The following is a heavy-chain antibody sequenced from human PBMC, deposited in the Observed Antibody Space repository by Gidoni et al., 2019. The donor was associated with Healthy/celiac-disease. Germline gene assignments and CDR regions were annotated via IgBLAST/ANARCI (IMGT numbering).Heavy chain of an antibody. V-gene: IGHV3-7*05. CDR3: ARDGIVVVLEDDAFDI. Sequence: EVQLVESGGGLVQPGGSLRLSCAASGFTFSRYWMIWVRQAPGKGLEWVANIKQDGSEKYYVDSVKGRFTISRDNAKNSLYLQMNSLRAEDTAVYYCARDGIVVVLEDDAFDIWGQGTMVTVSS. CDR1: GFTFSRYW. D-gene: IGHD2-15*01. CDR2: IKQDGSEK. J-gene: IGHJ3*02.